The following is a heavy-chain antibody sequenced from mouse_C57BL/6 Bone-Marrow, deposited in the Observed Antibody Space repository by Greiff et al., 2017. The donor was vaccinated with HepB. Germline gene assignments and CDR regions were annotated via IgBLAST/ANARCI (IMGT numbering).Heavy chain of an antibody. Sequence: VQLQQPGAELVKPGASVKLSCKASGYTFTSYWMHWVKQRPGQGLEWIGMIHPNSGSTNYNEKFKSKATLTVDKSSSPAYMQLSSLTSEDSAVYFGARGGDYDGGAWFAYWGQGTLVTVSA. J-gene: IGHJ3*01. CDR1: GYTFTSYW. CDR3: ARGGDYDGGAWFAY. CDR2: IHPNSGST. V-gene: IGHV1-64*01. D-gene: IGHD2-4*01.